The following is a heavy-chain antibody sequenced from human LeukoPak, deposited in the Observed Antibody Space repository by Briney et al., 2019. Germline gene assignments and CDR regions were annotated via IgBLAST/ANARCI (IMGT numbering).Heavy chain of an antibody. J-gene: IGHJ4*02. Sequence: EASVKVSCKASGYTFTSYGISWVRQAPGQGLEWMGWISAYNGNTNYAQKLQGRVTMTTDTSTSAAYMELRSLRSDDTAVYYCARIFWTYYYDSSGYYPDYWGQGTLVTVSS. D-gene: IGHD3-22*01. CDR2: ISAYNGNT. CDR1: GYTFTSYG. V-gene: IGHV1-18*01. CDR3: ARIFWTYYYDSSGYYPDY.